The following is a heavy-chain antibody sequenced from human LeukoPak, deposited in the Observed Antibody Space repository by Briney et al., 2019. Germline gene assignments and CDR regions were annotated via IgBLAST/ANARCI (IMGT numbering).Heavy chain of an antibody. V-gene: IGHV4-34*01. CDR3: ARRPAALSTDY. CDR1: GGSFSGYY. D-gene: IGHD2-2*01. J-gene: IGHJ4*02. Sequence: SETLSLTCAVYGGSFSGYYWSWIRQPPGKGLEWIGEINHSGSTNYNPSLKSRVTISVDTPKNQFSLKLSSVTAADTAVYYCARRPAALSTDYWGQGTLVTVSS. CDR2: INHSGST.